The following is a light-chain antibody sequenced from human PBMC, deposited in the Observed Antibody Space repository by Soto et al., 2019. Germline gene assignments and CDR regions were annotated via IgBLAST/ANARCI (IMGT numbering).Light chain of an antibody. CDR3: SSSTPTRGLV. J-gene: IGLJ1*01. Sequence: QSALTQPASVSGSLGQSISISCTEDSSDLTYNSVSWYQHHPHKAPKLIIYDVSYRPSGVSTRFSGSQSAGSPSLTISGLQAEDEADYYCSSSTPTRGLVFGSATKLTVL. CDR2: DVS. V-gene: IGLV2-14*01. CDR1: SSDLTYNS.